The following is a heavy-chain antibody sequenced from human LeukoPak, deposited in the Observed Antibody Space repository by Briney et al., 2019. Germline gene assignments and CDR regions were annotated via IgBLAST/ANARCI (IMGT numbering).Heavy chain of an antibody. Sequence: QPGGSLRLSCAASGFTFSSYAMSWVRQAPEKGLEWVSGISGSGGSTYYADSVKGRFTISRDNSKNTLYLQMNSLRAEDTAVFYCATTSAMSCSISSCYSDYWGQGTLVTVSP. V-gene: IGHV3-23*01. CDR1: GFTFSSYA. J-gene: IGHJ4*02. CDR3: ATTSAMSCSISSCYSDY. CDR2: ISGSGGST. D-gene: IGHD2-2*01.